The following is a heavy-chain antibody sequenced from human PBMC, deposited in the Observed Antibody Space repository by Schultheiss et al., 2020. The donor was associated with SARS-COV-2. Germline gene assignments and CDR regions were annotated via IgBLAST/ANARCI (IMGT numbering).Heavy chain of an antibody. CDR2: ISSSGSTI. CDR3: ARDPAASGSAGY. V-gene: IGHV3-48*03. J-gene: IGHJ4*02. CDR1: GFTFSSYE. D-gene: IGHD6-19*01. Sequence: GGSLRLSCAASGFTFSSYEMNWVRQAPGKGLEWVSYISSSGSTIYYADSVKGRFTISRDIAKNSLYLQMNSLRAEDTAVYYCARDPAASGSAGYWGQGTLVTVSS.